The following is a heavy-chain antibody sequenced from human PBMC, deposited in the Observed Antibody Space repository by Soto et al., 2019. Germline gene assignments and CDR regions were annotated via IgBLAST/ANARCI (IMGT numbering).Heavy chain of an antibody. CDR2: INPKSGGR. J-gene: IGHJ6*02. D-gene: IGHD2-8*01. CDR3: ARGDSTDCSNGVCSFFYDLDMDV. V-gene: IGHV1-2*04. CDR1: GYSFTDYH. Sequence: QVPLVQSGAEGKKPGASVKVSCKASGYSFTDYHIHWVRQAPGQGLEWLGRINPKSGGRSTAQKFQGWVTMTTDTSISTASMELTRLTSDDTAIYYCARGDSTDCSNGVCSFFYDLDMDVWGQGTTVTVSS.